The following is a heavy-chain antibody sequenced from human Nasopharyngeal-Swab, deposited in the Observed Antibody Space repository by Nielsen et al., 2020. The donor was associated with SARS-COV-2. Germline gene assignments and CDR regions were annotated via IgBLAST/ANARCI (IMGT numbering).Heavy chain of an antibody. CDR1: GFTFRSYW. Sequence: GESLKISCAASGFTFRSYWMHWVRQAPGKGLVWVSRINSDGSSTSYAHSVKGRFTISRDNAQNTLYLQMNSLRAEDTAVYYCARGGSYSSSWYPTYWGQGTLVTVSS. D-gene: IGHD6-13*01. V-gene: IGHV3-74*01. J-gene: IGHJ4*02. CDR3: ARGGSYSSSWYPTY. CDR2: INSDGSST.